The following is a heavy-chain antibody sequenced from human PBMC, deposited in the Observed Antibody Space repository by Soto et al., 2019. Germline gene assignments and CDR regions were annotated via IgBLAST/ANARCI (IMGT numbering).Heavy chain of an antibody. V-gene: IGHV1-46*03. CDR2: INPSGGST. Sequence: VSVKVSCKASGYTFTSYYMHWVRQAPGQGLEWMGIINPSGGSTSYAQKFQGRVTMTRDTSTSTVYMELSSLRSEDTAVYYCARDRSRLTGTTERYISYYYYYMDVWGKGTTVTVSS. D-gene: IGHD1-7*01. CDR3: ARDRSRLTGTTERYISYYYYYMDV. CDR1: GYTFTSYY. J-gene: IGHJ6*03.